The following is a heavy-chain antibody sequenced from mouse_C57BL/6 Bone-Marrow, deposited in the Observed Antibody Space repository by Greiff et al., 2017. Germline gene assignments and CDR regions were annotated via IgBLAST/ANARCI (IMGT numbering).Heavy chain of an antibody. CDR2: ISNLAYSI. CDR3: ARQDYGSSCDCAMDY. J-gene: IGHJ4*01. Sequence: EVKLMESGGGLVQPGGSLKLSCAASGFTFSDYGMAWVRQAPRKGPEWVAFISNLAYSIYYADTVTGRFTISRENAKNTLYLELSSLRSEDTAMYYCARQDYGSSCDCAMDYWGQGTSVTVSS. V-gene: IGHV5-15*01. CDR1: GFTFSDYG. D-gene: IGHD1-1*01.